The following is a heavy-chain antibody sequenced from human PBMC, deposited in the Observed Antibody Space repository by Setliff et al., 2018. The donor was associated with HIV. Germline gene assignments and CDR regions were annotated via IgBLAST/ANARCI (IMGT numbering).Heavy chain of an antibody. CDR1: GFPFSSYA. CDR3: ARGFLGIGDRIRYFDL. CDR2: IHDTDGGT. Sequence: GGSLRLSCGAFGFPFSSYAMSWVRQAPGKGLEWVSTIHDTDGGTYYADPVKGRFTISRDNAKNSLYLQMNSLRAEDTAVYYCARGFLGIGDRIRYFDLWGRGTLVTVSS. V-gene: IGHV3-23*01. J-gene: IGHJ2*01. D-gene: IGHD2-21*01.